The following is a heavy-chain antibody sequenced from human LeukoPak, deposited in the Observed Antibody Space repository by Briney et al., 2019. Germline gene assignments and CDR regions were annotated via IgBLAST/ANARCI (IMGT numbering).Heavy chain of an antibody. V-gene: IGHV4-38-2*01. CDR1: GYFVSSGYY. CDR2: IYNTGST. J-gene: IGHJ4*02. CDR3: ASRTTVTNALSFDY. Sequence: SETLSLTCGVSGYFVSSGYYWGWIRQPPGKGLEWIGNIYNTGSTYYNPSLKSRVTISVDTSNNQFSLKLSSVTSADTAVYYCASRTTVTNALSFDYWGQGSLVIVSS. D-gene: IGHD4-11*01.